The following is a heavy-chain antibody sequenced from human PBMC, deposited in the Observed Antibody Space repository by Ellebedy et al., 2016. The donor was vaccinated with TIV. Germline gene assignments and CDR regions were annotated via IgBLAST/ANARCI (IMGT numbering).Heavy chain of an antibody. Sequence: PGGSLRLSCAASGFTFSSYGMHWVRQAPGKGLEWVAFIWYDGGNKYYADSVKGRFTISRDNSKNTLYLQMNNVGAEDTAVFYCARNRHVERGDCLDYWGQGTLVTVSS. CDR3: ARNRHVERGDCLDY. J-gene: IGHJ4*02. V-gene: IGHV3-33*08. CDR2: IWYDGGNK. D-gene: IGHD2-21*02. CDR1: GFTFSSYG.